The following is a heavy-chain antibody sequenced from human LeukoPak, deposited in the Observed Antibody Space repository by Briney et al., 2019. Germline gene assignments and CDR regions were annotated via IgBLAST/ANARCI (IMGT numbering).Heavy chain of an antibody. J-gene: IGHJ4*02. V-gene: IGHV1-18*03. CDR3: ARDGGSPAYFDY. CDR2: ISVYNGNT. Sequence: ASVKVSCKASGYTFTSYGISWVRQAPGQGLEWMGWISVYNGNTNYAQNLQGRVTMTTDTSTTTAYMELRSLRSEDMAVYYCARDGGSPAYFDYWGQGTLVTVSS. CDR1: GYTFTSYG. D-gene: IGHD6-13*01.